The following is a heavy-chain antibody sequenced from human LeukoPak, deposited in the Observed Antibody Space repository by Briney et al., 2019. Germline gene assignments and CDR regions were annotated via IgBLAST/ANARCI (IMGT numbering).Heavy chain of an antibody. D-gene: IGHD3-3*01. Sequence: ASVKVSCKASGYTFTSYGISWVRQAPGQGLEWMGWISAYNGNTNYAQKLQGRVTMTTDTSTSTAYMELRSLRSDDTDVYYCARGSHPRSYYDFWSGIPSTGFDYWGQGTLVTVSS. V-gene: IGHV1-18*01. CDR3: ARGSHPRSYYDFWSGIPSTGFDY. CDR1: GYTFTSYG. CDR2: ISAYNGNT. J-gene: IGHJ4*02.